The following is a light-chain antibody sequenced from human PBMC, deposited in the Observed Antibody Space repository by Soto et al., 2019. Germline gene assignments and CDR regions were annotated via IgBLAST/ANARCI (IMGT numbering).Light chain of an antibody. Sequence: QSVLTPPASVSGSPGQSITISCTGTSRDVGGYNYVSWYQQHPGKAPKLMIYDVSNRPSGVSNRFSGSKSGNTASLTISGLQAEDEADYYCSSYTSSSTLYVFGTGTKVTVL. V-gene: IGLV2-14*01. CDR2: DVS. J-gene: IGLJ1*01. CDR1: SRDVGGYNY. CDR3: SSYTSSSTLYV.